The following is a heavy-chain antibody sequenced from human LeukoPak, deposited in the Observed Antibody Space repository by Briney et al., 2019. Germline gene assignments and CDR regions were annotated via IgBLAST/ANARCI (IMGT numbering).Heavy chain of an antibody. CDR3: ARGLKHGYSYGYRFDY. Sequence: GSSVKVSCKASGGTFSSYAISWVRQAPGQGLEWMGRIIPIFGIANYAQKFQGRVTITADKSTSTAYMELSSLRSEDTAVYYCARGLKHGYSYGYRFDYWGQGTLVTVSS. D-gene: IGHD5-18*01. J-gene: IGHJ4*02. CDR1: GGTFSSYA. V-gene: IGHV1-69*04. CDR2: IIPIFGIA.